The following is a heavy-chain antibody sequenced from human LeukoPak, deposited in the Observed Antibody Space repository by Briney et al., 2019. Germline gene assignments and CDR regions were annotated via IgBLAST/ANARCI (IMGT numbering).Heavy chain of an antibody. V-gene: IGHV4-39*01. CDR2: IHDTGST. Sequence: SETLSLTCTVSGGSISSGNYYWGWIRQPPGKGLEWIGSIHDTGSTYYNTSLRSRVTISVDTSKNQFSLKLSSVTAADTALYYCARQTYRQQPSFDYWGQGTLVTVSS. J-gene: IGHJ4*02. D-gene: IGHD6-13*01. CDR1: GGSISSGNYY. CDR3: ARQTYRQQPSFDY.